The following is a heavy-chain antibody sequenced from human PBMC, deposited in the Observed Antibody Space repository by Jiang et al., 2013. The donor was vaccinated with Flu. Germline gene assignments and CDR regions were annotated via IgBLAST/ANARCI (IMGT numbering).Heavy chain of an antibody. V-gene: IGHV2-70*01. D-gene: IGHD6-6*01. CDR3: ARFIAAVDYYYGMDV. Sequence: KPTQTLTLTCTFSGFSLNTDEMCVSWIRQPPGKALEWLALIDWDDDKYYSTSLKTRLTISKDTSKNQVVLTMTNMDPVDTATYYCARFIAAVDYYYGMDVWGQGTTVTVSS. J-gene: IGHJ6*02. CDR1: GFSLNTDEMC. CDR2: IDWDDDK.